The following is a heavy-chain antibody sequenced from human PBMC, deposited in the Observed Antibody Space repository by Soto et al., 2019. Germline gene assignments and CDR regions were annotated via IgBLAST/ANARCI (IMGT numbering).Heavy chain of an antibody. D-gene: IGHD4-17*01. Sequence: SVKVSCKAFGGTFNNNLIAWVRQAPGQGLEWMGGIIPMYGTPHFAQKFQGRVSFTADESKTTVYMELNSLGRDDTATFYCARCIKLDYLHGLDVWGQGTPVTVSS. CDR1: GGTFNNNL. J-gene: IGHJ6*02. V-gene: IGHV1-69*13. CDR2: IIPMYGTP. CDR3: ARCIKLDYLHGLDV.